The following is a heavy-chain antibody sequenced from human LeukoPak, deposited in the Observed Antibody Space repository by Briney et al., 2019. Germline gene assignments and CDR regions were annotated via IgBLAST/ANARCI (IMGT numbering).Heavy chain of an antibody. CDR2: IYHSGST. CDR3: ARGGIAARLIDY. V-gene: IGHV4-38-2*02. Sequence: SETLSLTCTVSGYSISSGYYWGWIRQPPGKGLEWIGSIYHSGSTYYNPSLKSRVTISVDTSKNQFSLKLSSATAADTAVYYCARGGIAARLIDYWGQGTLVTVSS. J-gene: IGHJ4*02. D-gene: IGHD6-6*01. CDR1: GYSISSGYY.